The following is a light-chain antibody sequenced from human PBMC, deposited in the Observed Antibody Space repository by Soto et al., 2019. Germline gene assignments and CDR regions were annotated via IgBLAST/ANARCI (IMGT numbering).Light chain of an antibody. CDR3: QQYNSYSLWT. Sequence: DIQMTQSPSTLSASVGDRVTITCRASQRINKWLAWHQQKPAKAPTLLIFDASSLASGVPSRFSGSGSGTEFTLTISSLQADDFATYYCQQYNSYSLWTFGQGTKVEIK. CDR2: DAS. V-gene: IGKV1-5*01. CDR1: QRINKW. J-gene: IGKJ1*01.